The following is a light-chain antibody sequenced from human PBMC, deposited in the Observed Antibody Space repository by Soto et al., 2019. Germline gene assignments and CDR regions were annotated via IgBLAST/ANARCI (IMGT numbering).Light chain of an antibody. V-gene: IGKV3-11*01. CDR3: QQRSNWPPLT. CDR1: QSVSSY. Sequence: EIVMTEAPATRSVSPRERATLSVIAIQSVSSYLAWYQQKPGQAPRLLIYDASNRETGIPARFSGSGSGTEFTLTISRLEPEDFAAYYCQQRSNWPPLTFGEGTRLEIK. CDR2: DAS. J-gene: IGKJ5*01.